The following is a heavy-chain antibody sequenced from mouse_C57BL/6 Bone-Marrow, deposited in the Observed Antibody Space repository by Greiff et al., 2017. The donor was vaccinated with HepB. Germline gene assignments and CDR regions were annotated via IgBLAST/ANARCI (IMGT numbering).Heavy chain of an antibody. Sequence: EVMLVESGEGLVKPGGSLKLSCAASGFTFSSYAMSWVRQTPEKRLEWVAYISSGGDYIYYADTVKGRFTISRDNARNTLYLQMRSLKSEDTAMYYCTRGGGNSFAYWGQGTLVTVSA. J-gene: IGHJ3*01. CDR3: TRGGGNSFAY. CDR1: GFTFSSYA. CDR2: ISSGGDYI. D-gene: IGHD2-1*01. V-gene: IGHV5-9-1*02.